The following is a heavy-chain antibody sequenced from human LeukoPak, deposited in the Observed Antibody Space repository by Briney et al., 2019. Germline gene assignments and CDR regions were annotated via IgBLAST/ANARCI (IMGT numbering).Heavy chain of an antibody. CDR2: INPNSGGT. J-gene: IGHJ4*02. Sequence: ASVKVSCKASGYTFRGYYMHWVRQAPGQGLEWMGRINPNSGGTNYAQKFQDRVTMTRDTSISTAYMELSRLTSDDTAVYYCARGLDLGGYCSSTSCRYFDYWGQGTLVTVSS. V-gene: IGHV1-2*06. D-gene: IGHD2-2*03. CDR1: GYTFRGYY. CDR3: ARGLDLGGYCSSTSCRYFDY.